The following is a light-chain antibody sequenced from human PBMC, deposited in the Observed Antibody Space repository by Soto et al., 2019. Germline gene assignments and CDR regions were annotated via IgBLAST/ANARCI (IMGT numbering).Light chain of an antibody. Sequence: DIQITQSPSSLSASVGDRVTITCRARLPISNFLSWYQQRPGNIPHLLIYAVTTLVAAFPTRFSRSGSGTDFTHTISCLQAGDDGAYYCRNYISAPLTFGGGTKVDIK. CDR2: AVT. V-gene: IGKV1-27*01. CDR3: RNYISAPLT. J-gene: IGKJ4*01. CDR1: LPISNF.